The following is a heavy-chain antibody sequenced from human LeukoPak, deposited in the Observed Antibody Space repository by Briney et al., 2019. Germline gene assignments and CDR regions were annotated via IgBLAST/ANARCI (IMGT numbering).Heavy chain of an antibody. Sequence: SVKVSCKASGGTFSNYAISWVRQAPGQGLEWMGGIILIFGTANYAQKFQGRVTITADKSTSTAYMELSSLRSEDTAVYYCARGSPKTGYCSGGSCYYFFDYWGQGTLVTVSS. CDR2: IILIFGTA. V-gene: IGHV1-69*06. J-gene: IGHJ4*02. CDR1: GGTFSNYA. D-gene: IGHD2-15*01. CDR3: ARGSPKTGYCSGGSCYYFFDY.